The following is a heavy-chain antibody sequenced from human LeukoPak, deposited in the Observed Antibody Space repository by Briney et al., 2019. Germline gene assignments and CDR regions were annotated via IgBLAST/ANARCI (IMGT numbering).Heavy chain of an antibody. Sequence: GASVKVSCKASGGTFSSYAISWVRQAPGQGLEWMGRIIPILGITNYAQKFQGRVTITADKSASTAYMELSSLRSEDTAVYYCARATTIGVWLRGPLDYWGQGTLVTVSS. CDR1: GGTFSSYA. V-gene: IGHV1-69*04. CDR3: ARATTIGVWLRGPLDY. CDR2: IIPILGIT. D-gene: IGHD5-12*01. J-gene: IGHJ4*02.